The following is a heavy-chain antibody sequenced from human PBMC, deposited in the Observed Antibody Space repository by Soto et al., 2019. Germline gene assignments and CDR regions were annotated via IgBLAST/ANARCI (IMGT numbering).Heavy chain of an antibody. Sequence: PGGSLRPSCAASGFTFSSYSMNWVRQAPGKGLEWVSSISSSSSYIYYADSVKGRFTISRDNAKNSLYLQMNSLRAEDTAVYYCARDYSSSSSWYYYYGMDVWGQGTTVTV. CDR1: GFTFSSYS. D-gene: IGHD6-6*01. V-gene: IGHV3-21*01. J-gene: IGHJ6*02. CDR3: ARDYSSSSSWYYYYGMDV. CDR2: ISSSSSYI.